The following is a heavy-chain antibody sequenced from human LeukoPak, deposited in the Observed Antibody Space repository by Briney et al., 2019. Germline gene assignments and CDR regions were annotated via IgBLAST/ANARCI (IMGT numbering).Heavy chain of an antibody. D-gene: IGHD2-15*01. J-gene: IGHJ4*02. CDR1: GFTLGSYA. Sequence: SGGSLRLSCAASGFTLGSYAMSWVRQAPGKGLEWVSAISDTGNTYHADSVKGRFTISRDSSKNTLFLQMNRLRPEDAAVYYCAKAPVTTCRGAFCYPFDYWGLGTLVTVSS. CDR3: AKAPVTTCRGAFCYPFDY. CDR2: ISDTGNT. V-gene: IGHV3-23*01.